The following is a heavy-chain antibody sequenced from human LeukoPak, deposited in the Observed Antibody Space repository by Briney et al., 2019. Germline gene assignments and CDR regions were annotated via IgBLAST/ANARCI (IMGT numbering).Heavy chain of an antibody. Sequence: LSGGSLRLSCAASGFTFSSYWVSWVRQAPGKGLEWVANIKQDGSEKYYVDSVKGRFTISRDNAKNSLYLQMNSLRAEDTAVYYCASDFWSGYFTPTIWGQGTLVTVSS. CDR3: ASDFWSGYFTPTI. CDR2: IKQDGSEK. J-gene: IGHJ4*02. CDR1: GFTFSSYW. D-gene: IGHD3-3*01. V-gene: IGHV3-7*01.